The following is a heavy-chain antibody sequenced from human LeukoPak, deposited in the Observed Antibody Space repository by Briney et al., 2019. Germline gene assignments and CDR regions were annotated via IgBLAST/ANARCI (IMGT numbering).Heavy chain of an antibody. V-gene: IGHV4-61*02. J-gene: IGHJ6*03. CDR2: IYTSGST. CDR1: GGSISSGSYY. D-gene: IGHD5-12*01. CDR3: ARERGYSGYDDYYYYYMDV. Sequence: SQTLSLTCTVSGGSISSGSYYWSWIRQPAGKGLEWIGRIYTSGSTNYNPSLKSRVTMSVDTSKNQFSLKLSSVTAADTAVYYCARERGYSGYDDYYYYYMDVWGKGTTVTISS.